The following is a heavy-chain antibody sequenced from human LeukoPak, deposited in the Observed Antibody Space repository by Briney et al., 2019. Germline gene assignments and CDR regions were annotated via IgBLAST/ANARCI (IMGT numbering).Heavy chain of an antibody. CDR2: ISYDGSNK. V-gene: IGHV3-30-3*01. CDR1: GFTFSSYA. D-gene: IGHD2-8*01. Sequence: GGSLRLSCAASGFTFSSYAMHWVRQAPGKGLEWVAVISYDGSNKYYADSVKGRYTISRDNSKNTLYLQMNSLRAEDTAVYYCARELYEGYYFDYWGQGTLVTVSS. CDR3: ARELYEGYYFDY. J-gene: IGHJ4*02.